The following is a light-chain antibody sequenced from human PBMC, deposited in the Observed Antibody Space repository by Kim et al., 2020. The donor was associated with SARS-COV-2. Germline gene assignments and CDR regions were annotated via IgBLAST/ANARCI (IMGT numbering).Light chain of an antibody. Sequence: DIQMTQSPSSLSASVGDRVTITCRASQGISNYLAWYQQKPGKVPKLLIYAASTLQSGVPSRFSGSGSGTDFTLSSLQPEDVATYYCQKYNSAPWTFGQGTKVDIK. J-gene: IGKJ1*01. CDR3: QKYNSAPWT. CDR2: AAS. CDR1: QGISNY. V-gene: IGKV1-27*01.